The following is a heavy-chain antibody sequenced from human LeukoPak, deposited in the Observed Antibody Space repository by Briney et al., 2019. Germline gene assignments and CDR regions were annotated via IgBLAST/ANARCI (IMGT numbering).Heavy chain of an antibody. CDR1: RYSISSSYY. J-gene: IGHJ6*03. CDR3: ARVKVVRGVIIGYYYYYMDV. Sequence: SETLSLTCTVSRYSISSSYYWGWIRQPPGKGLEWIGSIYHSGSTNYNPSLKSRVTISVDTSKNQFSLKLSSVTAADTAVYYCARVKVVRGVIIGYYYYYMDVWGKGTTVTTSS. D-gene: IGHD3-10*01. V-gene: IGHV4-38-2*02. CDR2: IYHSGST.